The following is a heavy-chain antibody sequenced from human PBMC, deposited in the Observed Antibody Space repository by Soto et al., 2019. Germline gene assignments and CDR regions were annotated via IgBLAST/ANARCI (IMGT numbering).Heavy chain of an antibody. J-gene: IGHJ4*02. CDR2: IIPILNVT. Sequence: QVQLVQSGAEVKPPGSSVKVSCKASGGAFISYTINWVRQAPGRRLEWMGRIIPILNVTNYAQTFQGRVTITADKSTSTAYMELSSLRSADTAVYFCAKGAGYFDYWGQGTLVTVSS. V-gene: IGHV1-69*02. CDR1: GGAFISYT. CDR3: AKGAGYFDY.